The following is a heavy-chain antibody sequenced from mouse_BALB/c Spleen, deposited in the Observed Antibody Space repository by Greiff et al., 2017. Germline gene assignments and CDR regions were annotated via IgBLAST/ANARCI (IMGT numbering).Heavy chain of an antibody. Sequence: EVQLVESGGGLVQPGGSRKLSCAASGFTFSSFGMHWVRQAPEKGLEWVAYISSGSSTIYYADTVKGRFTISRDNPKNTLFLQMTSLRSEDTAMYYCARKGRDYRYDVAMDYWGQGTSVTVSS. CDR2: ISSGSSTI. CDR3: ARKGRDYRYDVAMDY. CDR1: GFTFSSFG. J-gene: IGHJ4*01. D-gene: IGHD2-14*01. V-gene: IGHV5-17*02.